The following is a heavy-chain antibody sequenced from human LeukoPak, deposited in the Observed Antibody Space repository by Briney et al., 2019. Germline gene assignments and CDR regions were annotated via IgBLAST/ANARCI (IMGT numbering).Heavy chain of an antibody. V-gene: IGHV1-2*02. CDR3: ARDPSSRITMIVVGWFDP. CDR2: INPNSGGT. CDR1: GYTFTGYY. Sequence: GASVTVSCKASGYTFTGYYMHWVRQAPGQGLEWMGWINPNSGGTNYAQKFQGRVTMTRDTSISTAYMELSRLRSDDTAVYYCARDPSSRITMIVVGWFDPWGQGTLVTVSS. J-gene: IGHJ5*02. D-gene: IGHD3-22*01.